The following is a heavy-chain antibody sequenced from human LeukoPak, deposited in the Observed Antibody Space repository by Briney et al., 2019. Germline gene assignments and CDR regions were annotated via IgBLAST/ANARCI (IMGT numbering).Heavy chain of an antibody. D-gene: IGHD3-3*01. V-gene: IGHV3-23*01. CDR3: AKDSDYDFWSGYQDY. CDR2: ISGSGGST. Sequence: GGSLRLSCAASGFTFGSYAMSWVRQAPGKGLEWVSAISGSGGSTYYADSVKGRFTISRDNSKNTLYLQMNSLRAEDTAVYYCAKDSDYDFWSGYQDYWGQGTLVTVSS. CDR1: GFTFGSYA. J-gene: IGHJ4*02.